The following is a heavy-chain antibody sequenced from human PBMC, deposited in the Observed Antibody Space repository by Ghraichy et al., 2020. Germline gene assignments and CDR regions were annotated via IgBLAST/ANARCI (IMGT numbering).Heavy chain of an antibody. J-gene: IGHJ6*02. V-gene: IGHV4-59*01. Sequence: SETLSLTCTVSGGSITSYYWSWIRQPPGKGLEWIGYIYYSGSTNYNPSLKSRVTMSVDTSKNQFSLNLSSVTAADTAVYYCARTNYYSSVMDVWGQGTTVTVSS. CDR2: IYYSGST. CDR1: GGSITSYY. CDR3: ARTNYYSSVMDV.